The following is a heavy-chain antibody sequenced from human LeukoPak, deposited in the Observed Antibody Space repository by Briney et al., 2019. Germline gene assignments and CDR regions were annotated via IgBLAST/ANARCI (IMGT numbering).Heavy chain of an antibody. J-gene: IGHJ4*02. CDR1: GYTFTGSY. CDR3: ARDHSSSWPLDY. D-gene: IGHD6-13*01. CDR2: TNPNSGDT. V-gene: IGHV1-2*02. Sequence: ASVKVSCTASGYTFTGSYIHWVRQAPGQGLEWMGWTNPNSGDTNYAQKFQGRVTMTRDTSISTAYMELSRLRSDDTAVYYCARDHSSSWPLDYWGQGTLVTVSS.